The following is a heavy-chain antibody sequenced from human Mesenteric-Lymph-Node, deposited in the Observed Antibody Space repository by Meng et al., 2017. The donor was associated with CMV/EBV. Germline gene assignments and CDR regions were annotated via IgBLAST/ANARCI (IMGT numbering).Heavy chain of an antibody. CDR3: VLGYCSSTSCRASADMDV. CDR2: ISWNSGSI. Sequence: LKISCAASGSIFDDYAMHWVRQAPGKGLEWVSGISWNSGSIGYADSVKGRFTISRDNAKNFLYLQMNSLRAEDTALYYCVLGYCSSTSCRASADMDVWGQGTTVTVSS. D-gene: IGHD2-2*01. CDR1: GSIFDDYA. V-gene: IGHV3-9*01. J-gene: IGHJ6*02.